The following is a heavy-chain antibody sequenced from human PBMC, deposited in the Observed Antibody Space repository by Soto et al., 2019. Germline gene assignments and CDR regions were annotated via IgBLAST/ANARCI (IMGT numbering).Heavy chain of an antibody. D-gene: IGHD2-15*01. CDR1: GGSLSSSKYY. Sequence: PSETLSLTCTVSGGSLSSSKYYWGWILQPPGKGLEWIGSIYSSGSTYYNPSLRSRVTISVDTPKNQFSLKLTSVTAADTAVYYCARSAWYSGFLDYFDSWGQGTLVTVS. V-gene: IGHV4-39*01. CDR2: IYSSGST. J-gene: IGHJ4*02. CDR3: ARSAWYSGFLDYFDS.